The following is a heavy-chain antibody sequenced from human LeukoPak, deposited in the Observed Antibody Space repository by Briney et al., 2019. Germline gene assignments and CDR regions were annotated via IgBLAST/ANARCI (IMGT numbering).Heavy chain of an antibody. J-gene: IGHJ5*02. CDR1: GYTLTSYY. D-gene: IGHD3-3*01. CDR2: INPSGGST. V-gene: IGHV1-46*01. Sequence: ASVKVSCKASGYTLTSYYIHWVRQAPGQGLEWMGIINPSGGSTTYAQKFQGRVTMTSDTSTSTVYMELSSLRSEDTAVYYCARDPTVITSSRITIFGVVKSPYNWFDPWGQGTLVTVSS. CDR3: ARDPTVITSSRITIFGVVKSPYNWFDP.